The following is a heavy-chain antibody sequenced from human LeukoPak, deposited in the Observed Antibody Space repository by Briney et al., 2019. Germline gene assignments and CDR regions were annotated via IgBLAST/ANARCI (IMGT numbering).Heavy chain of an antibody. CDR2: ISSSGSTI. J-gene: IGHJ4*02. CDR1: GFTFSSYE. Sequence: PGGSLRLSCAASGFTFSSYEMNWVRQAPGKGLEWVSYISSSGSTIYYADSVKGRFTISRDNAKNSLYLQMNSLRAEDTAVYYCAREGSGTVNWGTTGTGGLDYWGQGTLVTVSS. D-gene: IGHD1-1*01. V-gene: IGHV3-48*03. CDR3: AREGSGTVNWGTTGTGGLDY.